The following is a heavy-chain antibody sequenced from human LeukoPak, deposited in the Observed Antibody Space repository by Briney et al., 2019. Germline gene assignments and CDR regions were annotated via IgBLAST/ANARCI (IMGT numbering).Heavy chain of an antibody. CDR2: ISSDGRNT. Sequence: TGGSLRLSCAASGFTFSSSWMHWARQVPGRRLVWVSRISSDGRNTIYADSVKGRFTVSRDNAKNTLYLQMNSLRAEDTAVYYCARDWGGSGPTSHDFWGQGTLVTVSS. V-gene: IGHV3-74*01. J-gene: IGHJ4*02. CDR1: GFTFSSSW. D-gene: IGHD3-16*01. CDR3: ARDWGGSGPTSHDF.